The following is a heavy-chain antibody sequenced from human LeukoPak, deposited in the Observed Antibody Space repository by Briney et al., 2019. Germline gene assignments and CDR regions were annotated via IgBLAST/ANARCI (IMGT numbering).Heavy chain of an antibody. Sequence: SETLSLTYTVSGGSISNYYWSWIRQPPGKGLEWIGYIYYSGSTNYNPSLKSRVTISVDTSKNQFSLKLSSVTAADTAVYYCARDRLYYDFYGMDVWGQGTTVTVSS. J-gene: IGHJ6*02. CDR3: ARDRLYYDFYGMDV. V-gene: IGHV4-59*01. CDR2: IYYSGST. D-gene: IGHD3-3*01. CDR1: GGSISNYY.